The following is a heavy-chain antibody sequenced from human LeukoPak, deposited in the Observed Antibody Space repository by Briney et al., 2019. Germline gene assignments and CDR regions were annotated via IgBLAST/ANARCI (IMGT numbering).Heavy chain of an antibody. J-gene: IGHJ4*02. CDR1: GASISNYF. CDR2: ISYSGST. V-gene: IGHV4-59*01. Sequence: SETLSLTCTVSGASISNYFWTWIRQSPGKGLEWIGDISYSGSTTYNPSLKSRVTVSIDTSKNQFSLKLGPVTAADTATYFCARVEDPRGGPRSDGSCYSFYFDHWGQGTLVTVSS. CDR3: ARVEDPRGGPRSDGSCYSFYFDH. D-gene: IGHD2-15*01.